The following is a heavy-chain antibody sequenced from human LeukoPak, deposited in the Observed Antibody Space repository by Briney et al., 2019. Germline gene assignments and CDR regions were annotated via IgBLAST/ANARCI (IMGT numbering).Heavy chain of an antibody. V-gene: IGHV4-34*01. D-gene: IGHD3/OR15-3a*01. J-gene: IGHJ6*03. CDR2: FNHGGST. Sequence: SETLSLTCAVYGGSFSGYYWSWIRQSPGKGLEWIGEFNHGGSTDYNPSLKSRVIILVDTSNNQFSLRLNSVTAADTAVYYCARGPGLRGWVTHYYYYYMDVWGKGTTVTVSS. CDR1: GGSFSGYY. CDR3: ARGPGLRGWVTHYYYYYMDV.